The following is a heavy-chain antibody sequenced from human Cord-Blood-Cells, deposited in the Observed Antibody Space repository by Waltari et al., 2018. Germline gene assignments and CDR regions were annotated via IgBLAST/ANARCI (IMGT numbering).Heavy chain of an antibody. V-gene: IGHV3-53*01. J-gene: IGHJ2*01. Sequence: EVQLVESGGGLIQPGGSLRLSCAASGFTVSSNYMSWVRQAPGQGLEWVSVIYSGGSTYYADSVKGRFTISRDNSKNTLYLQMNSLRAEDTAVYYCARASGSWVTGYFDLWGRGTLVTVSS. CDR2: IYSGGST. D-gene: IGHD2-21*02. CDR1: GFTVSSNY. CDR3: ARASGSWVTGYFDL.